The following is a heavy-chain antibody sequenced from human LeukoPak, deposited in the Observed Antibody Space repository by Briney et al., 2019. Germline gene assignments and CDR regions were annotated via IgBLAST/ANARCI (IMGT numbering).Heavy chain of an antibody. CDR1: GGSFSGYY. D-gene: IGHD2-2*01. Sequence: PSETLSLTCAVYGGSFSGYYWSWIRQPPGKGLEWIGEINHSGSTNYNPSLKSRVTISVDTSKNQFSLKLSSVTAADTAAYYCARAPGPAARYYFDYWGQGTLVTVSS. CDR2: INHSGST. J-gene: IGHJ4*02. V-gene: IGHV4-34*01. CDR3: ARAPGPAARYYFDY.